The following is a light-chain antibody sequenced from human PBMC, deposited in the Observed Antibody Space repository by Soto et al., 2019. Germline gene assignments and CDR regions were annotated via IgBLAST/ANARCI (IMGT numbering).Light chain of an antibody. Sequence: EIVLTQSPGTLSLSPGERATLSCRASQSVTSTSLAWYQQKPGQPPRLLIYGASSRATDIPDRFSGSGSGTDFTLTISRLEPEDFAVYYCQQYGTSGPATFGQGTKVEIK. CDR2: GAS. CDR3: QQYGTSGPAT. V-gene: IGKV3-20*01. J-gene: IGKJ1*01. CDR1: QSVTSTS.